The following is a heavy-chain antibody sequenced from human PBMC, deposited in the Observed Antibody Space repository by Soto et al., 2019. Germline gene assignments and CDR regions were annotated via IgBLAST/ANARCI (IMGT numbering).Heavy chain of an antibody. CDR3: ATGEYYYDSSGYYSC. Sequence: PGGSLRLSCAASGFTFSSYSMNWVRQAPGKGLEWVSSISSSSSYIYYADSVKGRFTISRDNAKNSLYLQMNSLRAEDTAVYYCATGEYYYDSSGYYSCWGQGTLVTVSS. CDR1: GFTFSSYS. V-gene: IGHV3-21*01. D-gene: IGHD3-22*01. CDR2: ISSSSSYI. J-gene: IGHJ4*02.